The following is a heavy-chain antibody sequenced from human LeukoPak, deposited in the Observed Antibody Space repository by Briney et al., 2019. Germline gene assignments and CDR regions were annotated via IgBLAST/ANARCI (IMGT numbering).Heavy chain of an antibody. V-gene: IGHV1-69*01. J-gene: IGHJ3*02. CDR2: IIPIFGTA. CDR3: ARGGGSSTAIDAFDI. D-gene: IGHD1-26*01. CDR1: GGTFSSYA. Sequence: SVKVSCKASGGTFSSYAISWVRQAPGQGLEWMGGIIPIFGTANYAQKFQGRVTITAYESTSTAYMELSSLRSEDTAVYYCARGGGSSTAIDAFDIWGQGTMVTVSS.